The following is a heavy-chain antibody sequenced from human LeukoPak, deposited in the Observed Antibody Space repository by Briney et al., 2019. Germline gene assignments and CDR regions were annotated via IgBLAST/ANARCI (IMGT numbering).Heavy chain of an antibody. J-gene: IGHJ4*02. D-gene: IGHD5-24*01. CDR3: AKDQWLGY. V-gene: IGHV3-9*01. Sequence: GGSLRLSCAASGFTFDDYAMHWVRQAPGKGVEWVSGISWNSGSIGYADSVKGRFTISRDNSKNTLYLQMNSLRAEDTAVYYCAKDQWLGYWGQGTLVTVSS. CDR2: ISWNSGSI. CDR1: GFTFDDYA.